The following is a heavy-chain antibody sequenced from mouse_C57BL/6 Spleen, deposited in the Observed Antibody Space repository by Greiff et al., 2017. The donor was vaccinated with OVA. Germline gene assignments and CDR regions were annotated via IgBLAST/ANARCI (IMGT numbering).Heavy chain of an antibody. CDR1: GYTFTDYY. CDR2: INPYNGGT. Sequence: VQLQQSGPVLVKPGASVKMSCKASGYTFTDYYMNWVKQSHGKSLEWIGVINPYNGGTSYNQKFKGKATLTVDKSSSTAYMELNSLTSEDSAVYYCARPTIVTYYFDYWGQGTTLTVSS. CDR3: ARPTIVTYYFDY. D-gene: IGHD2-5*01. V-gene: IGHV1-19*01. J-gene: IGHJ2*01.